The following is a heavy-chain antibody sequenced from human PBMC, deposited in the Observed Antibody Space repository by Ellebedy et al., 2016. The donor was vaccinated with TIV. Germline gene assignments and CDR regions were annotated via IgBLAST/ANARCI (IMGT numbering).Heavy chain of an antibody. J-gene: IGHJ6*02. CDR2: IDPSGGSP. CDR1: GYTFTSYY. Sequence: AASVKVSCKTSGYTFTSYYMHWVRQAPGQGLEWMGIIDPSGGSPTYAQRFQGRVTMTRDSSTSTFSLELSSLRSDDTALYFCARVTFTYGSVGMDVWGQGTKVTVS. D-gene: IGHD3-10*01. CDR3: ARVTFTYGSVGMDV. V-gene: IGHV1-46*01.